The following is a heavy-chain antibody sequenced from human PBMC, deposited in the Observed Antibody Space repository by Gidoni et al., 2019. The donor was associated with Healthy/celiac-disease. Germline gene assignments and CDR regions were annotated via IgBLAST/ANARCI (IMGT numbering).Heavy chain of an antibody. CDR2: ISYDGSNK. J-gene: IGHJ4*02. V-gene: IGHV3-30-3*01. CDR1: GFTFSSYA. Sequence: QVQLVESGGGVVQPGRSLRLSCAASGFTFSSYAMHWVRQAPGKGLEWVAVISYDGSNKYYADSVKGRFTISRDNSKNTLYLQMNSLRAEDTAVYYCARDRSMVRGVILDYWGQGTLVTVSS. CDR3: ARDRSMVRGVILDY. D-gene: IGHD3-10*01.